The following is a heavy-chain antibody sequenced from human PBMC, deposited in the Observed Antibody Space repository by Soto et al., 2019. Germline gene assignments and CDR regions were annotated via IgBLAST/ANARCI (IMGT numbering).Heavy chain of an antibody. CDR3: AKRPNTPAAMKSPFDY. J-gene: IGHJ4*02. Sequence: EVQLLESGGGLLQPGGSLRLSCAASGFTFSSYAMNWVRQAPGKGLEWVSTISDSGGSTYYADSVKGRFTISRDNSKNTLYLQMNSLRAEDTAVYYCAKRPNTPAAMKSPFDYWGQGTLVTVSS. CDR1: GFTFSSYA. D-gene: IGHD2-2*01. V-gene: IGHV3-23*01. CDR2: ISDSGGST.